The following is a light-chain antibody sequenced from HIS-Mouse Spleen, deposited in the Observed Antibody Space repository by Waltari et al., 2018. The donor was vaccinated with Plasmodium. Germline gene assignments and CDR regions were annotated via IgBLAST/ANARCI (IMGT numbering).Light chain of an antibody. J-gene: IGKJ2*01. CDR3: QQYYSTPPYT. Sequence: DIVMTQSPDSLAVSLGERATINCKSSQSVLYSYNNKNYLAWYQQKPGQSPKLLSYWASRLEYGVPGRFSGSVSGTDFTLTISSLQAEYVAVYYCQQYYSTPPYTFGQGTKLEIK. V-gene: IGKV4-1*01. CDR2: WAS. CDR1: QSVLYSYNNKNY.